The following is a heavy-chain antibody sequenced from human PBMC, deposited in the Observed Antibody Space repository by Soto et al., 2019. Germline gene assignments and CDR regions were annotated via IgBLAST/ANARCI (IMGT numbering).Heavy chain of an antibody. CDR2: ISWNSGNI. D-gene: IGHD3-22*01. J-gene: IGHJ4*02. Sequence: EVQLVASGGGLVQPGRSLRLSCAASGFTFDDYVMHWVRQAPGKGLEWVSGISWNSGNIDYADSVKGRFTISRDNAKNSLYLQMNSLGAEDTALYYCAKGLGSSGYYGPDSWGQGTLVSVAS. V-gene: IGHV3-9*01. CDR3: AKGLGSSGYYGPDS. CDR1: GFTFDDYV.